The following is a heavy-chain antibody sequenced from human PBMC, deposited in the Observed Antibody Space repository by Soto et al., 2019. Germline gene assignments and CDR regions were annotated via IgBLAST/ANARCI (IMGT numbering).Heavy chain of an antibody. CDR2: IYYTGST. D-gene: IGHD3-22*01. J-gene: IGHJ4*02. V-gene: IGHV4-59*08. CDR3: ARQRYDTSGYYPYYFDY. Sequence: PSETLSLTCTVSGGSISNNYWSWIRQPPGKGLEWVGYIYYTGSTKYNPSLKSRVTILVDTSKNQFSLKLISVTAADTAVYYCARQRYDTSGYYPYYFDYWGQGTLVTVSS. CDR1: GGSISNNY.